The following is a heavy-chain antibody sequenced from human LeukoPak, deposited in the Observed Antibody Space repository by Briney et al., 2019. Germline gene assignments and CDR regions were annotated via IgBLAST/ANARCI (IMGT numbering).Heavy chain of an antibody. D-gene: IGHD1-7*01. J-gene: IGHJ4*02. V-gene: IGHV4-4*07. CDR3: ARGIGTINFDY. CDR1: GGSMSSYY. Sequence: SETLSLTCTVSGGSMSSYYWSWIRQPAGKGLEWIGRIYTTGNTNYNPSLKSRVTISVDTSKNQFSLKLDSVTAADTAVYYCARGIGTINFDYWGQGVLVTVSS. CDR2: IYTTGNT.